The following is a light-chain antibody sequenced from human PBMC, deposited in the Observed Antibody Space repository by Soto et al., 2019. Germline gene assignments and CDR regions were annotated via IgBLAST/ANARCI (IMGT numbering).Light chain of an antibody. CDR3: QQYDNWPRT. J-gene: IGKJ1*01. CDR1: QSVSSN. CDR2: HAS. Sequence: EIVMTQSPATLSVSPGERATFSCRASQSVSSNLAWYQHQPGRAPRLLIYHASTRATGIPGRFSGSGSETEFTLTISSLRSEDFAVYYCQQYDNWPRTFGKGTKVEIK. V-gene: IGKV3-15*01.